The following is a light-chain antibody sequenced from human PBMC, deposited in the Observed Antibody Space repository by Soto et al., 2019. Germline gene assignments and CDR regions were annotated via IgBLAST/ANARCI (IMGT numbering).Light chain of an antibody. CDR3: QQYRDPLGT. CDR2: GAS. CDR1: QSVISTY. J-gene: IGKJ1*01. V-gene: IGKV3-20*01. Sequence: EIVLTQSPGTLSLSPGERDTLSCRASQSVISTYLAWYQQKPGQAPRLLIYGASRSATGIPDRFSGSGSGTEFALTISRLEAEDFAVYYGQQYRDPLGTFGQRTKVEIK.